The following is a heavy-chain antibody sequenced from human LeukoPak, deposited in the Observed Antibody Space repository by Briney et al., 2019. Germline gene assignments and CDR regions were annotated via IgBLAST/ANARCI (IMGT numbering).Heavy chain of an antibody. CDR2: ISSSSTYI. CDR3: ARAITAAQYFFDY. CDR1: GFTFSSYG. J-gene: IGHJ4*02. Sequence: VGSPRLSCADSGFTFSSYGMNWVRQAPGKGLEWVASISSSSTYIYYADSVKGRSTISRDNAKKSLDLQLNSLRAEDTAVYYCARAITAAQYFFDYWGQGDQVSVSS. V-gene: IGHV3-21*01. D-gene: IGHD1-20*01.